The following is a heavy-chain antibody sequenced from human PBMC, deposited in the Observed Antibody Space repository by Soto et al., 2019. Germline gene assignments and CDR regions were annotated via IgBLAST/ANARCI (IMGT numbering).Heavy chain of an antibody. CDR2: IKQDGSEK. CDR3: TRASIGIGDFWSGYFNWFDP. J-gene: IGHJ5*02. D-gene: IGHD3-3*01. CDR1: GFTFSSYW. V-gene: IGHV3-7*01. Sequence: EVQLVESGGGLFQPGGSLRLSCAASGFTFSSYWMSWVRQAPGKGLEWVANIKQDGSEKYYVVSVKGRLTISRDNAKNSLYMQMYSVRAEDSAVYYCTRASIGIGDFWSGYFNWFDPWCQGTLVTVSS.